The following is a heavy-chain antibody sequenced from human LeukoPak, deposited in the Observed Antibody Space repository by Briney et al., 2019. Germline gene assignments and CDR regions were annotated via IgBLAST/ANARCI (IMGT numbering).Heavy chain of an antibody. CDR3: ARAGRSGWSLEYFQH. CDR2: MNPNSGNT. D-gene: IGHD6-19*01. CDR1: GYTFTSYD. V-gene: IGHV1-8*01. J-gene: IGHJ1*01. Sequence: ASVKVSCKASGYTFTSYDINWVRQATGQGLEWMGWMNPNSGNTGYAQKFQGRVTITADESTSTAYMELSSLRSEDTAVYYCARAGRSGWSLEYFQHWGQGTLVTVSS.